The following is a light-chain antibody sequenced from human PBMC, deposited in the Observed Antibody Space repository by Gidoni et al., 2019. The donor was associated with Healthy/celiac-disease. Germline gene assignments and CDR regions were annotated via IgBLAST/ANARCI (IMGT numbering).Light chain of an antibody. J-gene: IGLJ2*01. CDR1: ALPKQY. CDR3: QSADSSGTYHVV. CDR2: KDR. Sequence: SYELTQPPSVSVSPGQTARITCSGDALPKQYAYWYQQKPGQAPVLVIYKDRERPSGIPERFSGSSSGTTVTLNISGVQAEDEADYYCQSADSSGTYHVVFGGGTKLTVL. V-gene: IGLV3-25*03.